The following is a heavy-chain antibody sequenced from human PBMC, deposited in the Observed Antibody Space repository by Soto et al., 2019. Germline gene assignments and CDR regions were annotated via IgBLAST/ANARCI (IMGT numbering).Heavy chain of an antibody. CDR1: GYTFTSYD. CDR2: MNPNSGNT. J-gene: IGHJ6*03. V-gene: IGHV1-8*01. Sequence: ASVKVSCKASGYTFTSYDINWVRQATGQGLEWMGWMNPNSGNTGYAQKFQGRVTMTRNTSISTAYMELSSLRSEDTAVYYCAVLYDHRAITGLYYYYYMDVWGKGTTVTVSS. D-gene: IGHD5-12*01. CDR3: AVLYDHRAITGLYYYYYMDV.